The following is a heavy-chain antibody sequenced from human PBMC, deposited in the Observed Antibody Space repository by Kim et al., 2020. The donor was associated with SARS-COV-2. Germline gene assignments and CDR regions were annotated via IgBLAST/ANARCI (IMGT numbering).Heavy chain of an antibody. CDR1: GGSFSGYY. Sequence: SETLSLTCAVYGGSFSGYYWSWIRQPPGKGLEWIGEINHSGSTNYNPSLKSRVTISVDTSKNQFSLKLSSVTAADTAVYYCARFRVAVAGTRNWFDPWGQGTLVTVSS. CDR3: ARFRVAVAGTRNWFDP. V-gene: IGHV4-34*01. D-gene: IGHD6-19*01. CDR2: INHSGST. J-gene: IGHJ5*02.